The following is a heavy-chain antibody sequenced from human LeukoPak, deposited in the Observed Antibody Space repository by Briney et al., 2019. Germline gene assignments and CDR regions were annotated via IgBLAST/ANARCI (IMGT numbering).Heavy chain of an antibody. CDR1: GLTFRSYW. CDR3: VRSEVTTWGDY. V-gene: IGHV3-7*01. J-gene: IGHJ4*02. D-gene: IGHD4-17*01. Sequence: GGSLRLSCAASGLTFRSYWMSWVRQTPGKGLEWVANIKEDGSQKYYVDSVKGRFTISRDNAKNSLYLQMNSLRVEDTAVYYCVRSEVTTWGDYWGQGTLVTVSS. CDR2: IKEDGSQK.